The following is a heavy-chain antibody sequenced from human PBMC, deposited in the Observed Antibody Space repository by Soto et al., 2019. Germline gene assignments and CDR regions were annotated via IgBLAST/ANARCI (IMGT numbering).Heavy chain of an antibody. D-gene: IGHD2-15*01. CDR3: ARDKVALFRREKSWFDP. J-gene: IGHJ5*02. CDR1: GGSFSGYY. CDR2: INHSGST. Sequence: SETLPLTCAVYGGSFSGYYWIWIRQPTGKGLEWIGEINHSGSTNYNPSLKSRVTISVDTSKNQFSLKLSSVTAADTAVYYCARDKVALFRREKSWFDPWGQGTLVTVSS. V-gene: IGHV4-34*01.